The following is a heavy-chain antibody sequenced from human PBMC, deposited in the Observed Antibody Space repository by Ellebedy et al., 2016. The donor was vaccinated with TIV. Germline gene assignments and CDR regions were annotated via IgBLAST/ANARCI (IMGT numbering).Heavy chain of an antibody. D-gene: IGHD1-20*01. V-gene: IGHV3-7*04. CDR2: IKQDGTEK. J-gene: IGHJ4*02. Sequence: PGGSLRLSCAGSGFTFSTYWMTWVRQAPGKGLEWVANIKQDGTEKHYVDSVKGRFTISRDNAKNSLHLQMNSLRVEDTAVYYCARDNWNGLASDYWGQGTLVTVSS. CDR3: ARDNWNGLASDY. CDR1: GFTFSTYW.